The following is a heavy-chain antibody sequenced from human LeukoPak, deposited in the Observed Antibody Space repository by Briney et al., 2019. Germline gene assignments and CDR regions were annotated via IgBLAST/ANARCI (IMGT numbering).Heavy chain of an antibody. CDR2: IYYSGST. Sequence: PSETLSLTCTVSGGSISSYYWSWIRQPPGKGLEWIGYIYYSGSTNYNPSLKSRVTISIDTSKNQFSLKLRSVTAADTAVYYCAREVRGLDYYFDYWGQGTLATVSS. CDR1: GGSISSYY. CDR3: AREVRGLDYYFDY. J-gene: IGHJ4*02. V-gene: IGHV4-59*01. D-gene: IGHD3-10*01.